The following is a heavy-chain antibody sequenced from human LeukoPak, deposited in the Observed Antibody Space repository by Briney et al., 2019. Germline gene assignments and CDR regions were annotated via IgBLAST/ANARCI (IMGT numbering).Heavy chain of an antibody. CDR2: ISTYNNRI. CDR3: ARDSHSGYDY. J-gene: IGHJ4*02. Sequence: ASVKVSCKASGYTFTGFYMHWVRQAPGQGLEWMGWISTYNNRINYVQKFQGRVTMTTDTSTSTAYLELRSLRSDDTAVYYCARDSHSGYDYWGQGTLVTVSS. CDR1: GYTFTGFY. V-gene: IGHV1-18*04. D-gene: IGHD5-12*01.